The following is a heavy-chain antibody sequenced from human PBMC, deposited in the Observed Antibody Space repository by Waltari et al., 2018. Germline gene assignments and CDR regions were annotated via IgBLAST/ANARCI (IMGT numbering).Heavy chain of an antibody. V-gene: IGHV4-38-2*01. CDR3: ARHGTRITMTSSFHY. CDR1: GYSISSGYY. D-gene: IGHD3-3*01. CDR2: IDHSGRT. J-gene: IGHJ4*02. Sequence: QVQLQESGPGLVKPSETLSLTCVVSGYSISSGYYWGWIRQPPGKGLERIGSIDHSGRTYYNPSLKSRVTMSIDTSRNQFSLKLTSVTAADTAVYYCARHGTRITMTSSFHYWGQGTLVTVSS.